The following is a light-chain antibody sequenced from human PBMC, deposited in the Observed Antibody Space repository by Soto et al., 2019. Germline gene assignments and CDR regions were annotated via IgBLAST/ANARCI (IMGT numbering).Light chain of an antibody. CDR2: EVS. V-gene: IGLV2-8*01. CDR1: SSDVGGYDY. CDR3: SSYPGSNILV. Sequence: QSVLTQPPSASGSPGQSVTISCTGTSSDVGGYDYVSWYQQHPGKAPKLMIYEVSKRPSGVPDRFSGSKSGNTASLTVSGLQAEDEADYFCSSYPGSNILVFGGGTQLTVL. J-gene: IGLJ2*01.